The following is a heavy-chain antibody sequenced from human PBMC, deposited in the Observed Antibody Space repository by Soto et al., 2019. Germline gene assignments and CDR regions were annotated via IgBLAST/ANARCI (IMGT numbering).Heavy chain of an antibody. V-gene: IGHV5-51*01. CDR2: IYPGDSHT. CDR3: ARQGYCSTTACSTVDY. J-gene: IGHJ4*02. Sequence: PGESLKISCXGSGYSFTSYWIGWVRQMPGKGLEWLGIIYPGDSHTRYSPSFQGQVTIPADKSISTAYLQWNSLKASDTAIYYCARQGYCSTTACSTVDYWGQGTLVTVSS. D-gene: IGHD2-2*02. CDR1: GYSFTSYW.